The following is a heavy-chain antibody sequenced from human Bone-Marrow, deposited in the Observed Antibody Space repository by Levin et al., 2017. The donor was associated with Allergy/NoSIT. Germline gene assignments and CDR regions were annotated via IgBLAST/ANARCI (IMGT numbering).Heavy chain of an antibody. V-gene: IGHV2-5*02. J-gene: IGHJ5*02. CDR1: GFSLSTSGVG. D-gene: IGHD2-2*01. CDR3: AHYDRYCSSTSCYGGFDP. CDR2: IYWDDDK. Sequence: SGPTLVKPTQTLTLTCTFSGFSLSTSGVGVGWIRQPPGKALEWLALIYWDDDKRYSPSLKSRLTITKDTSKNQVVLTMTNMDPVDTATYYCAHYDRYCSSTSCYGGFDPWGQGTLVTVSS.